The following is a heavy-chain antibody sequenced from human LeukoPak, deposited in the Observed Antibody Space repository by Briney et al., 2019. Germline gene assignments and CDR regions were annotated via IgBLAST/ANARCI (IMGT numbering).Heavy chain of an antibody. D-gene: IGHD2-15*01. CDR3: ARDNGISDIVVVVAAKGTWFDP. Sequence: ASVKVSCKASGYTFTSYGISWVRQAPGQGLEWMGWISAYNGNTNYAQKLQGRVTMTTDTSTSTAYMELRSLRSDDTAVYYCARDNGISDIVVVVAAKGTWFDPWGQGTLVTVSS. CDR1: GYTFTSYG. J-gene: IGHJ5*02. V-gene: IGHV1-18*01. CDR2: ISAYNGNT.